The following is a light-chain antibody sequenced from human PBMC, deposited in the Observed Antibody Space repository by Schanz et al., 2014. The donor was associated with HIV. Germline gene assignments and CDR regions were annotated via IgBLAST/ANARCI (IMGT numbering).Light chain of an antibody. V-gene: IGKV3-11*01. CDR3: QQRSNLFGIT. CDR1: QSVSSSY. J-gene: IGKJ5*01. Sequence: EIVLTQSPGTLSLSPGERATLSCRASQSVSSSYLAWYQQKPGQAPRLLIYDASNRATGIPARFSGSGSGTDFTLTISSLEPEDFAVYYCQQRSNLFGITFGQGTRLDIK. CDR2: DAS.